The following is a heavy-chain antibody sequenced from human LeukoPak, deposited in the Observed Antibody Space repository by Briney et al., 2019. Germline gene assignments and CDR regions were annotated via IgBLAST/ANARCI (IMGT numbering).Heavy chain of an antibody. CDR2: FYYSGST. J-gene: IGHJ5*01. D-gene: IGHD6-19*01. CDR3: AREFGLSSGWFDY. Sequence: ASETLSLTCTVSGGSISSYYWSWIRQPPGKGLEWIGYFYYSGSTNYNPSLKSRVTISVDTSKNQFSLKLSSVTAADTAVYYCAREFGLSSGWFDYWGQGTLVTVSS. V-gene: IGHV4-59*01. CDR1: GGSISSYY.